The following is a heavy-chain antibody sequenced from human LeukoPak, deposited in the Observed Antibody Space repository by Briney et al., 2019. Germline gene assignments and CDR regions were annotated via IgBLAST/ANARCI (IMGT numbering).Heavy chain of an antibody. CDR2: IYSGGST. D-gene: IGHD6-13*01. CDR1: GFTVSSNY. J-gene: IGHJ3*02. V-gene: IGHV3-53*01. CDR3: ARGPYSSSWYGGDAFDI. Sequence: GGSLRLSCAASGFTVSSNYMSWVRQAPGKGLEWVSVIYSGGSTYYADSVKGRFTISRDNSKNTLYLQMNSLRAEDTAVYYCARGPYSSSWYGGDAFDIWGQGTMVTVSS.